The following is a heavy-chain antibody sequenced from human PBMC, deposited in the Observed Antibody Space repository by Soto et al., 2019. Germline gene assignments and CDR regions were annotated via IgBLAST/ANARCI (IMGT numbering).Heavy chain of an antibody. J-gene: IGHJ6*02. CDR3: ARDSPGYYYDSSGYYVAPYYYGMDV. Sequence: GASVKVSCKASGYTFTSYGISWVRQAPGQGLEWMGWISAYNGNTNYAQKLQGRVTMTTDTSTSTAYMELRSLRSDDTAVYYCARDSPGYYYDSSGYYVAPYYYGMDVWGQGTTVTVYS. D-gene: IGHD3-22*01. CDR2: ISAYNGNT. V-gene: IGHV1-18*04. CDR1: GYTFTSYG.